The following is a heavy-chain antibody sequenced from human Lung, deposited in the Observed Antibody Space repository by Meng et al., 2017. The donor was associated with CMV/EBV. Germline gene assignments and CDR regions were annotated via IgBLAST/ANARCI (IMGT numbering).Heavy chain of an antibody. CDR3: AAVTLIFDF. J-gene: IGHJ3*01. CDR2: IKQDGSEK. V-gene: IGHV3-7*01. D-gene: IGHD3-16*01. Sequence: GESXKISCVASGFSFSSYWMTWVRQAPGKGLEWVASIKQDGSEKYYVDSVKGRFTISRDNANNSLYLQMNSLRAEDTAVYYCAAVTLIFDFWGQGTMVTVSS. CDR1: GFSFSSYW.